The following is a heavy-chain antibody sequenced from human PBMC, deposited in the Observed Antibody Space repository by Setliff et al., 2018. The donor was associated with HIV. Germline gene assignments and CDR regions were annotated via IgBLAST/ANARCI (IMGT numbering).Heavy chain of an antibody. J-gene: IGHJ4*02. Sequence: GGSLRLSCEGYGFTFSSYGIHWVRQAPGKGLEWVAAISYDGSRKYYADSAKGRFAVSRDNSKNTLYLQMNSLTTEDTAVYYCAAGVAVGQDYWGQGALVTVSS. D-gene: IGHD2-21*01. CDR2: ISYDGSRK. CDR1: GFTFSSYG. CDR3: AAGVAVGQDY. V-gene: IGHV3-30*03.